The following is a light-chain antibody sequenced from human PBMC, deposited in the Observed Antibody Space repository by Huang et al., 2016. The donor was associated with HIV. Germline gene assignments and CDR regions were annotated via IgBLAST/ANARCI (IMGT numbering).Light chain of an antibody. J-gene: IGKJ4*01. CDR2: DAS. Sequence: EIVLTQSPATLSFFPGQRVSLSCRARQNSNTHLAWYQQRPGQPPRLLIYDASSRVPGVPAGVSGSGSGTDFTLTISSLESEDFATYYCQQRVNGLTFGGGAKV. CDR3: QQRVNGLT. CDR1: QNSNTH. V-gene: IGKV3-11*01.